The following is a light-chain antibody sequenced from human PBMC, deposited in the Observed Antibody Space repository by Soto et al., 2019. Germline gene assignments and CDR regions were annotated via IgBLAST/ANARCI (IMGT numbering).Light chain of an antibody. CDR3: FSYTGTDPVV. CDR1: SSDVGGYNY. V-gene: IGLV2-11*01. J-gene: IGLJ3*02. Sequence: QSALTQPRSVSGSPGQSVTISCTGTSSDVGGYNYVSWYQQHPAKAPKLMIYDVSKRPSGVPDRFSGSRSGNTASLTISGLQAEDEADHYCFSYTGTDPVVFGGGTKVTVL. CDR2: DVS.